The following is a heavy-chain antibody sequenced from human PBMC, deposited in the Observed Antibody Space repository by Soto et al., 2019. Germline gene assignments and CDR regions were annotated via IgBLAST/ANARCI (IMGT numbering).Heavy chain of an antibody. CDR1: GYSFTSYW. CDR3: ARHGPYYDSSGYYFDY. J-gene: IGHJ4*02. CDR2: IDPSDSYT. Sequence: GESLKISCNGSGYSFTSYWISGVRQMPGKGLEWMGRIDPSDSYTNYSPSFQGHVTISADKSISTAYLQWSSLKASDTAMYYCARHGPYYDSSGYYFDYWGQGTLVTVSS. D-gene: IGHD3-22*01. V-gene: IGHV5-10-1*01.